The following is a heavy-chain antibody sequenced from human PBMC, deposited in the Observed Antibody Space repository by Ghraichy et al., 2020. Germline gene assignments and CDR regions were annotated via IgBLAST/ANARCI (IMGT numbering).Heavy chain of an antibody. Sequence: GESLNISCKGSGYSFTSYWIGWVRQMPGKGLEWMGIIYPGDSDTRYSPSFQGQVTISADKSISTAYLQWSSLKASDTAMYYCARRSDSSGWEGGYYYYYMDVWGKGTTVTVSS. J-gene: IGHJ6*03. D-gene: IGHD6-19*01. CDR3: ARRSDSSGWEGGYYYYYMDV. CDR2: IYPGDSDT. V-gene: IGHV5-51*01. CDR1: GYSFTSYW.